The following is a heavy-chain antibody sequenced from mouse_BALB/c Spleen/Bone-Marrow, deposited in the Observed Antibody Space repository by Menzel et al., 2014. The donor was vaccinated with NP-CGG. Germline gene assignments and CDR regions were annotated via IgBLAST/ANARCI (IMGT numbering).Heavy chain of an antibody. Sequence: QVQLKHSGAELVKPGASVKLSCKASGYTFTSYWMHWVKQRPGQGLEWIGEINPSNGRTNYNEKFKSKATLTVDKSSSTAYMQLSSLTSEDSAVHYCARASWLLRHYYAMDYWGQGTSVTVSS. CDR2: INPSNGRT. D-gene: IGHD2-3*01. CDR3: ARASWLLRHYYAMDY. V-gene: IGHV1S81*02. CDR1: GYTFTSYW. J-gene: IGHJ4*01.